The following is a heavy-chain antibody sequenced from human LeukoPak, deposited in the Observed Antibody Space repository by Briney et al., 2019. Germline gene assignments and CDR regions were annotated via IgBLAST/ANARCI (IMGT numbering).Heavy chain of an antibody. CDR2: INPNSGGT. CDR1: GYTFTGYY. D-gene: IGHD1-7*01. J-gene: IGHJ6*03. Sequence: ASVKVSCKASGYTFTGYYMHWVRQAPGQGLEWMGWINPNSGGTNYAQKFQGRVTMTRDTSISTAYMELSSLRSEDTAVYYCARDRSMELHQYYYMDVWGKGTTVTVSS. CDR3: ARDRSMELHQYYYMDV. V-gene: IGHV1-2*02.